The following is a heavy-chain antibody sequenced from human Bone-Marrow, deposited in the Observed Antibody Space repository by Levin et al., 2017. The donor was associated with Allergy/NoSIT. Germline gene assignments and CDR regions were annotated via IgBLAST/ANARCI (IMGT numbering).Heavy chain of an antibody. D-gene: IGHD6-19*01. CDR3: ARQGMGSGWSDY. V-gene: IGHV1-2*02. CDR1: GYTFIGYY. J-gene: IGHJ4*02. CDR2: INPNNGGT. Sequence: ASVKVSCKASGYTFIGYYMHWVRQAPGQGLEWMGWINPNNGGTNYAQKFQGRVTMTRDTSISTAYMELTRLRSDDTAMYYCARQGMGSGWSDYWGQGTLVTVSS.